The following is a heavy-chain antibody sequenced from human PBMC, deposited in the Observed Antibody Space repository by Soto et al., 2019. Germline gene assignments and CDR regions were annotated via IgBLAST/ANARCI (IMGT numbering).Heavy chain of an antibody. CDR1: GGSISSGDYY. CDR2: IYYSGST. V-gene: IGHV4-30-4*01. D-gene: IGHD6-6*01. CDR3: ARERPDGARLDP. J-gene: IGHJ5*02. Sequence: QVQLQESGPGLVKPSQTLSLTCTVSGGSISSGDYYWSWIRQPPGKGLEWIGYIYYSGSTYYSPSLKGRVAIAVDXSKNQFSLKLSSVTAADTAVYYCARERPDGARLDPWGQGTLVTVSS.